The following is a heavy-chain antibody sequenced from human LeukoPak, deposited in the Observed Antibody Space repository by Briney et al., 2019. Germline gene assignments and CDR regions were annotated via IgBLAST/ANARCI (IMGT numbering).Heavy chain of an antibody. J-gene: IGHJ3*02. D-gene: IGHD3-22*01. Sequence: GASVKVSCKASGYTFTYRYLHWVRQAPGQALEWMGWITPFNGNTNYAQKFQDRVTITRDRSMSTAYMELSSLRSEDTAMYYCARSGSYDSSGYTLDIWGQGTMVTVSS. CDR3: ARSGSYDSSGYTLDI. CDR2: ITPFNGNT. CDR1: GYTFTYRY. V-gene: IGHV1-45*02.